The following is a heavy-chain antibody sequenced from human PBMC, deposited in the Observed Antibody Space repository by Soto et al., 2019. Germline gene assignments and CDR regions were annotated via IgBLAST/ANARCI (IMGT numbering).Heavy chain of an antibody. CDR1: GFTFSSYS. D-gene: IGHD3-3*01. V-gene: IGHV3-48*01. J-gene: IGHJ4*02. CDR2: ISSSSSTI. Sequence: PGGSLRLSCAASGFTFSSYSMNWVRQAPGKGLEWVSYISSSSSTIYYADSVKGRFTISRDNAKNSLYLQMNSLRAEDTAVYYCARDLDYDFWSGPYFDYWGQGTLVTVSS. CDR3: ARDLDYDFWSGPYFDY.